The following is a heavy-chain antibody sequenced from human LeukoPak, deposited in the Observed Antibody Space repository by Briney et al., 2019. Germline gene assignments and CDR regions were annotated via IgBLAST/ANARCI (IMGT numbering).Heavy chain of an antibody. J-gene: IGHJ3*02. CDR2: IYYSGST. Sequence: PPETLSLTCAVYGGSFSRYYWTWIRQPPGKGLEWIGSIYYSGSTYHNPSLKSRVTISVDTSKNQFSLKLSSVTAADTAVYYCARDLRYYYGSGSSEFDAFDIWGQGTMVTVSS. CDR1: GGSFSRYY. D-gene: IGHD3-10*01. CDR3: ARDLRYYYGSGSSEFDAFDI. V-gene: IGHV4-34*01.